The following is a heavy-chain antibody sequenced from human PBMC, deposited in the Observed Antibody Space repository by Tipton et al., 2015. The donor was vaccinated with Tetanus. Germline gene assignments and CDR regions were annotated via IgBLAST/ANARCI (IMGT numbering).Heavy chain of an antibody. V-gene: IGHV4-61*01. CDR2: ISYSGST. CDR3: ASDPALMGNFDY. Sequence: TLSLTCTVSGGSVRSGSYYWNWIRQPPGKGLEWIGYISYSGSTNSNYSLKSRITISQDTSKNQFSLKLTSVTAADTAVYYCASDPALMGNFDYWGQGTLVTVSS. CDR1: GGSVRSGSYY. J-gene: IGHJ4*02. D-gene: IGHD2-2*01.